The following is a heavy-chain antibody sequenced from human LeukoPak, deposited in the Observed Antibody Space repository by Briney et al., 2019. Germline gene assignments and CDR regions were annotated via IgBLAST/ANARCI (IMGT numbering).Heavy chain of an antibody. Sequence: PGGSLRLSCAASGFTFSDYYMSWIRQAPGKGLEWVSYISSSGSTIYYADSVKGRFTISRDNAKNSLYLQMNSLRAEDTAVYYCARAYSSGWSPGAFDIWGQGTMVTVSS. V-gene: IGHV3-11*01. CDR2: ISSSGSTI. CDR3: ARAYSSGWSPGAFDI. CDR1: GFTFSDYY. J-gene: IGHJ3*02. D-gene: IGHD6-19*01.